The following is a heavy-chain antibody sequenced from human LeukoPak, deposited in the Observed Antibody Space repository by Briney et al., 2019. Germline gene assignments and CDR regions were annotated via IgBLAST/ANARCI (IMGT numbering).Heavy chain of an antibody. D-gene: IGHD3-22*01. J-gene: IGHJ3*02. Sequence: ASVKVSCKASGYTFTSYGISWVRQAPGQGLEWMGWISAYNGNTNYAQKLQGRVTMTTDTSTSTAYMELRSLRSDDTAVYYCARDRDTEYYYDSSGPLLRGAFDIWGQGTMVTISS. CDR3: ARDRDTEYYYDSSGPLLRGAFDI. V-gene: IGHV1-18*01. CDR2: ISAYNGNT. CDR1: GYTFTSYG.